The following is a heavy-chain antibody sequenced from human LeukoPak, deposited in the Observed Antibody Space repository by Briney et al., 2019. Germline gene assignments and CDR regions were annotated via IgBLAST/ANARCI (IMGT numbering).Heavy chain of an antibody. CDR1: GFSFSSYA. Sequence: GGSLRLSCAASGFSFSSYAMHWVRQTPGKGLEFVSAISTDGSRTYYANSVKGRFTISRDNSKSMLYLQMGSVRADDMAVYYCARPAVGSNGLDYWGQGILVTVSS. CDR3: ARPAVGSNGLDY. V-gene: IGHV3-64*01. J-gene: IGHJ4*02. D-gene: IGHD4-23*01. CDR2: ISTDGSRT.